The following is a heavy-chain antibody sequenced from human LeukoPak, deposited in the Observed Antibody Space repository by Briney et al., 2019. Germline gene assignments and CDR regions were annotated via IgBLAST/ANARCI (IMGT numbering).Heavy chain of an antibody. CDR3: AREFPGYLAIAAGGTPYWYFDL. D-gene: IGHD6-13*01. CDR2: IYYSGST. CDR1: GGSISSHY. J-gene: IGHJ2*01. Sequence: SETLSLTCTVSGGSISSHYWSWIRQPPGKGLEWIGYIYYSGSTNYNPSLKSRVTISVDTSKNQFSLKLSSVTAADTAVYYCAREFPGYLAIAAGGTPYWYFDLWGRGTLVTVSS. V-gene: IGHV4-59*11.